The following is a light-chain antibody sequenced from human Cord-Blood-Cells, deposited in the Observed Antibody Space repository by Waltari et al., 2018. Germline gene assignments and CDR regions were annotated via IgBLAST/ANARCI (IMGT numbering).Light chain of an antibody. V-gene: IGKV1-39*01. CDR1: QSHSSY. Sequence: DIQMTQSPSSLSASVGDSVTITCRASQSHSSYLNWYQQKPWKAPKLLIYAAASLQSGVPSRFSGSGSGTDFTLTISSLQPEDFATYYCQQSYSTPPTFDQGTKVEIK. CDR2: AAA. J-gene: IGKJ1*01. CDR3: QQSYSTPPT.